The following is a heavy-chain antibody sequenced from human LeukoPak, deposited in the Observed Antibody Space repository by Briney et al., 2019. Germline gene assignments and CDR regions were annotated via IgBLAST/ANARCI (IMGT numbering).Heavy chain of an antibody. J-gene: IGHJ4*02. V-gene: IGHV4-59*01. D-gene: IGHD3-22*01. CDR3: AREGAMYDSSGYNVGDYFDY. CDR1: GGSISSYY. CDR2: IYYSGST. Sequence: PSETLSLTCTVSGGSISSYYWSWIRQPPGKGLEWIGYIYYSGSTNYNPSLKSQVTISVDTSKNQFSLKLRSVTAADTAVYYCAREGAMYDSSGYNVGDYFDYWGQGTLVTVSS.